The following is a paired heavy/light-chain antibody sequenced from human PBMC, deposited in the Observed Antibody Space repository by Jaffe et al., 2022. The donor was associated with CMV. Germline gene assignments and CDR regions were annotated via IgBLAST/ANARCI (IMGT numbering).Heavy chain of an antibody. CDR2: LNPFSGKT. J-gene: IGHJ4*02. V-gene: IGHV1-8*01. CDR1: GYSSNSYD. Sequence: QVQLVQSGAEVKKPGASVKVSCKTSGYSSNSYDINWVRQATGQGLEWMGWLNPFSGKTRIIQKFQDRVTLTWNSSISTAYMEVTSLRSEDTAMYYCARVFRYSSSYLDYWGQGTLVTVSS. D-gene: IGHD6-13*01. CDR3: ARVFRYSSSYLDY.
Light chain of an antibody. Sequence: SYELTQPLSVSVGLGQTARITCGGSNIGGRNVHWYQQKPGQAPVVVLYLDKNRPSGIPERFSGSNSGNTATLTISRAQAGDEADYYCQVWDNSIVIFGGGTRLTVL. CDR3: QVWDNSIVI. CDR1: NIGGRN. V-gene: IGLV3-9*01. J-gene: IGLJ2*01. CDR2: LDK.